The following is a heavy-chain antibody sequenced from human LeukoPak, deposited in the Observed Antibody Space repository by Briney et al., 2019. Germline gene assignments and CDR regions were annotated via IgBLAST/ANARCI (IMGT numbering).Heavy chain of an antibody. CDR3: ARDYYDSSGYYFPLKY. CDR1: GGSISSGNYY. J-gene: IGHJ4*02. Sequence: PSETLSLTCTVSGGSISSGNYYWSWIRKPAWKGLEWIGRLYTSGSTNYNPSLKSRVTISVDTSKNQFSLKLSSVTAADTAVYYCARDYYDSSGYYFPLKYWGQGTLVTVSS. V-gene: IGHV4-61*02. CDR2: LYTSGST. D-gene: IGHD3-22*01.